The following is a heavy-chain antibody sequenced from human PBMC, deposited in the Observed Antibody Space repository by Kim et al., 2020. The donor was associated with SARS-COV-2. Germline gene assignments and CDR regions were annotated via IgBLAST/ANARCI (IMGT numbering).Heavy chain of an antibody. V-gene: IGHV3-74*01. CDR2: IANDGSTT. CDR3: ARGPF. Sequence: IANDGSTTLYADSVKSRFTISRDNSKNTLFLQMTSLRADDTGVYYCARGPFWGQGTLVTVSS. J-gene: IGHJ4*02.